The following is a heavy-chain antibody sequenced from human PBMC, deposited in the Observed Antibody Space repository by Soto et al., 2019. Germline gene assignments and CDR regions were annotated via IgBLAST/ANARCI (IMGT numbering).Heavy chain of an antibody. CDR1: GGSISSSSYY. J-gene: IGHJ5*02. V-gene: IGHV4-39*01. D-gene: IGHD2-8*01. CDR2: IYYSGST. Sequence: QLQLQESGPGLVKPSETLSLTCTVSGGSISSSSYYWGWIRQPPGKGLEWIGSIYYSGSTYYNPSLKSRVTISVDTSKNQFSLKLSSVTAADTAGYYCASIDCTNGVCPRGWFDPWGQGTLVTVSS. CDR3: ASIDCTNGVCPRGWFDP.